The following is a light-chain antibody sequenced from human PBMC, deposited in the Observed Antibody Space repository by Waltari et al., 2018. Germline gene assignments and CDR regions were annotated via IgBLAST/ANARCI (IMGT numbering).Light chain of an antibody. CDR1: RDIGMW. V-gene: IGKV1-NL1*01. CDR2: GAS. CDR3: QQYYSTPFT. J-gene: IGKJ3*01. Sequence: DIQMTQSPSSLSASLGDKVTITCRASRDIGMWLAWYQQKPGKGPKLLIYGASGLQSGVPSRFSGSGSGTVFTLTINSLQTEDVAVYYCQQYYSTPFTFGPGTKVDIK.